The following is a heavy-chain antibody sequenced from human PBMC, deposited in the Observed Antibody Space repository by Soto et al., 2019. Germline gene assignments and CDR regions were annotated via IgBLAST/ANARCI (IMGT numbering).Heavy chain of an antibody. Sequence: ASVKVSCKASGYTFTSYGISWVRQAPGQGLEWMGWISAYNGNTNYAQKLQGRVTMTTDTSTSTAYMELRSLRSDDTAVYYCARPARSYQSLWYYYGMDVWGQGTTVTVSS. D-gene: IGHD1-26*01. J-gene: IGHJ6*02. CDR2: ISAYNGNT. V-gene: IGHV1-18*01. CDR3: ARPARSYQSLWYYYGMDV. CDR1: GYTFTSYG.